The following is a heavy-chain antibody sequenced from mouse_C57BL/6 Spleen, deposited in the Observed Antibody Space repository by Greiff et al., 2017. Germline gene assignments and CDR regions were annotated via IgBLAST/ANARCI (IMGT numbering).Heavy chain of an antibody. CDR3: ARDYGSSSVFAY. Sequence: EVKLVESGGGLVKPGGSLKLSCAASGFTFSDYGMHWVRQAPEKGLEWVAYISSGSSTIYYADTVKGRFTISRDNAKNTLFLQMTSLRSEDTAMYYCARDYGSSSVFAYWGQGTLVTVSA. D-gene: IGHD1-1*01. J-gene: IGHJ3*01. V-gene: IGHV5-17*01. CDR2: ISSGSSTI. CDR1: GFTFSDYG.